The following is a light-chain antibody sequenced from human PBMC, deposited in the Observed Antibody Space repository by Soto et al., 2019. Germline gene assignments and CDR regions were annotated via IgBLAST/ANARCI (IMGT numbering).Light chain of an antibody. J-gene: IGLJ2*01. V-gene: IGLV2-23*01. CDR3: CSYAGSSTHVV. CDR1: SSDVGSYNL. Sequence: QSVLTQPASVSGSPGQSITISCTGTSSDVGSYNLVSWYQQHPGKAPKLMIYEGSKRPSGVSNRFSDSKSGNTASLTISGLQAEDEADYYCCSYAGSSTHVVFGGGTKLTVL. CDR2: EGS.